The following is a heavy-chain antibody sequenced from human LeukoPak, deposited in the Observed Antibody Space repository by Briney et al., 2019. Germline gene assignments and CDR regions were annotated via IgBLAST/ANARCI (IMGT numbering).Heavy chain of an antibody. V-gene: IGHV3-30*02. J-gene: IGHJ2*01. CDR1: GFTFSSYG. CDR3: AGSDTIGYSPRDWDYWYFDL. Sequence: GGSLRLSCAAPGFTFSSYGMHCVRQAPGKGLEWVAFIRYDGSNKYYADSVKGRFTISRDNSKNTPYLQMNSLRAEDTAVYYCAGSDTIGYSPRDWDYWYFDLWGRGTLVTVSS. CDR2: IRYDGSNK. D-gene: IGHD3-22*01.